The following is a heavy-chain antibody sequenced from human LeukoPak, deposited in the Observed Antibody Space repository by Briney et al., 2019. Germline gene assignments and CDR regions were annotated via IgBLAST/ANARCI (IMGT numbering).Heavy chain of an antibody. D-gene: IGHD5-18*01. CDR3: GKTTVGYSSGQKPAWPVDY. CDR1: GITLSNYG. CDR2: LSGSGGGT. V-gene: IGHV3-23*01. Sequence: GGSLRLSCAVSGITLSNYGMSWVRQAPGKGLEWVAGLSGSGGGTNYADSVKGRFTISRDNSRNTVYLQINSLRAEDTAVYYCGKTTVGYSSGQKPAWPVDYWGQGTLVTVSS. J-gene: IGHJ4*02.